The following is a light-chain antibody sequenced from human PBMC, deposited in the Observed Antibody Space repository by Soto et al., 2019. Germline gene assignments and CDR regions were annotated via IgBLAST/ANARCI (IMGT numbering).Light chain of an antibody. V-gene: IGLV2-14*01. CDR1: SSDVGGYGY. CDR3: QSYDIRLKVV. J-gene: IGLJ3*02. CDR2: EVT. Sequence: QSALTQPASVSGSPGQSITISCTGTSSDVGGYGYVSWYQQQPGKAPKLIIYEVTNRPSGISSRFSASKSGNTASLTISGLQAEDEADYYCQSYDIRLKVVFGGGTKLTVL.